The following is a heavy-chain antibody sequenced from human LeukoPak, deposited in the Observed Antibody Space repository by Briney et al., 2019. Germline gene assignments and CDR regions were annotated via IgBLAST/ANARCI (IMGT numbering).Heavy chain of an antibody. Sequence: GGSLRLSCAASGFTFSSYAMHWVRQAPGKGLEWVAVISYDGSNKYYADSVKGRFTISRDNSKNTLYLQMNSLRAEDTAVYYCARGPGWNYFDYWGQGTLVTVSS. CDR1: GFTFSSYA. J-gene: IGHJ4*02. CDR3: ARGPGWNYFDY. CDR2: ISYDGSNK. D-gene: IGHD2-15*01. V-gene: IGHV3-30-3*01.